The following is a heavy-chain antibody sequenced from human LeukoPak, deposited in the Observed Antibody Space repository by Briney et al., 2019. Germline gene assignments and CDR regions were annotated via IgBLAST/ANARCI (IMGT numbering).Heavy chain of an antibody. V-gene: IGHV4-61*09. CDR3: AREGSGSYSGAFDI. D-gene: IGHD1-26*01. CDR1: GASISSGSYY. J-gene: IGHJ3*02. CDR2: ISTSENT. Sequence: KPSETLSLTCTVSGASISSGSYYWSWIRQPAGKGLEWIGHISTSENTKYNASLKSRVTISMDTSKNQFSLKLTFVTAADTAVYYCAREGSGSYSGAFDIWGQGTMVTVSS.